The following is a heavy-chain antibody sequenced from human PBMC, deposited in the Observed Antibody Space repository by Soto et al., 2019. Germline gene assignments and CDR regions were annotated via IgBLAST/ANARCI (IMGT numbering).Heavy chain of an antibody. CDR1: GYTFTSYA. V-gene: IGHV1-3*01. Sequence: ASVKVSCKASGYTFTSYAMHWVRQAPGQRLEWMGWINAGNGNTKYSQKFQGRVTITRDTSASTAYMELSSLRSEDTAVFYCARDPGGGSSWYTSYYYYGMDVWGQGTTVTVSS. CDR3: ARDPGGGSSWYTSYYYYGMDV. D-gene: IGHD6-13*01. J-gene: IGHJ6*02. CDR2: INAGNGNT.